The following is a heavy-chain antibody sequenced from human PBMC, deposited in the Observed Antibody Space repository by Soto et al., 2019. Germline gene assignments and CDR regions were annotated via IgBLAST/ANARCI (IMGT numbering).Heavy chain of an antibody. V-gene: IGHV1-3*01. J-gene: IGHJ6*02. CDR2: INDGNGNT. D-gene: IGHD3-16*01. CDR1: GYSFTSYA. Sequence: QVQLVQSGAEVKKPGASVKVSCKASGYSFTSYAMHWVRQAPGQRLEWMGWINDGNGNTKYSQKFQGRVTITRDTSASTAYMELSSLRSEDTVVYYCARGGLALMDVWGQGTTVTVSS. CDR3: ARGGLALMDV.